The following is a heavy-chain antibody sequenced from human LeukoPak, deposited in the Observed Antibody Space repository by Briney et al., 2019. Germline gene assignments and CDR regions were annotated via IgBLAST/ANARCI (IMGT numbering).Heavy chain of an antibody. J-gene: IGHJ4*02. CDR2: IYYSGST. CDR3: ARDGRYYYGSGSYYNHY. CDR1: GGSISSGGYY. V-gene: IGHV4-31*03. D-gene: IGHD3-10*01. Sequence: SETLSLTCTVSGGSISSGGYYWSWIRQHPGKGLEWIGYIYYSGSTYYNPSLKSRVTISVDTSKNQISLKLSSVTAADMAVYYCARDGRYYYGSGSYYNHYWGQETLVTVSS.